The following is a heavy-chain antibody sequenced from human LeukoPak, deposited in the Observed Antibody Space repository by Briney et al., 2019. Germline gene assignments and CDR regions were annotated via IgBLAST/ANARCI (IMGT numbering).Heavy chain of an antibody. CDR2: INPHRGGT. CDR1: GYTVTRYY. D-gene: IGHD3-9*01. J-gene: IGHJ6*02. Sequence: ASLKVSCTAAGYTVTRYYMHWVRQARGQGLEWMGWINPHRGGTNYVQTFQGRVSMTKDTTISTAYMELSRLRSDDTAVYCCAMYDDIFPYYGMDVWGQGTTVTVSS. V-gene: IGHV1-2*02. CDR3: AMYDDIFPYYGMDV.